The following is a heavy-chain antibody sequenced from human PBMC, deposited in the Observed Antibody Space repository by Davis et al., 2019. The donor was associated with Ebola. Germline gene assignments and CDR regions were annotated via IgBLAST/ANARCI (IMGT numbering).Heavy chain of an antibody. CDR2: ISSSSSYI. CDR3: ARDQWYSSPYYFDY. Sequence: PGGSLRLSCAASGFTFSSYSMNWVRQAPGKGLEWVSSISSSSSYIYYADSVKGRFTISRDNAKNSLYLQMNSLRAEDTAVYHCARDQWYSSPYYFDYWGQGTLVTVSS. CDR1: GFTFSSYS. D-gene: IGHD6-13*01. J-gene: IGHJ4*02. V-gene: IGHV3-21*01.